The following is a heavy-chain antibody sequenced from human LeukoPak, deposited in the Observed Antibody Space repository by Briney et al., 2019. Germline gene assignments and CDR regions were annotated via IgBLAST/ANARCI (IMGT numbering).Heavy chain of an antibody. CDR1: GGSIKNYS. J-gene: IGHJ3*02. Sequence: SETLSLTCTVSGGSIKNYSWGCLRQPPGRGLEWIGYFYYVGSTNSNPSLKSRVTISMDTSKSQVSLKLTSVTAADTAVYYCATNCDGVQNDAFDIWGQGIMVAVSS. CDR3: ATNCDGVQNDAFDI. D-gene: IGHD3-3*01. V-gene: IGHV4-59*08. CDR2: FYYVGST.